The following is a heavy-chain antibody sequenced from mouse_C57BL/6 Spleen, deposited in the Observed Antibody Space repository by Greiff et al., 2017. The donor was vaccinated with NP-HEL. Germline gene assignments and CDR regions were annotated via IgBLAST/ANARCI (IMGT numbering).Heavy chain of an antibody. CDR1: GYTFTSYW. CDR3: ARCDYGTSFGFAY. V-gene: IGHV1-55*01. D-gene: IGHD1-1*01. Sequence: QVQLKQPGAELVKPGASVKMSCKASGYTFTSYWITWVKQRPGQGLEWIGDIYPGSGSTNYNEKFKSKATLTVDTSSSTAYMQLSSLTSEDSAVYYCARCDYGTSFGFAYWGQGTLVTVSA. CDR2: IYPGSGST. J-gene: IGHJ3*01.